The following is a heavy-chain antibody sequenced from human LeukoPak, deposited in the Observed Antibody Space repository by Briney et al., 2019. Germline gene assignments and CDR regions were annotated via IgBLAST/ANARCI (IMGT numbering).Heavy chain of an antibody. CDR3: ASPFYCSSTSCRDY. CDR1: GGSISSYY. V-gene: IGHV4-59*01. D-gene: IGHD2-2*01. Sequence: SETLSLTCTVSGGSISSYYWSWVRQPPGKGLEWIGYIYYSGSTNYNPSHKSRVTISVDTSKNQFSLKLSSVTAADTAVYYCASPFYCSSTSCRDYWGQGTLVTVSS. CDR2: IYYSGST. J-gene: IGHJ4*02.